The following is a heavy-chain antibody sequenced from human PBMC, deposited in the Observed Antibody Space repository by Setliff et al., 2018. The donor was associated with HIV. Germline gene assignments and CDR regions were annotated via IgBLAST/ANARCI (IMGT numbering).Heavy chain of an antibody. CDR3: ARDNVDSDSRTYLHH. Sequence: ASVKVSCKASGGSFSSYALHWVRQAPGQGLEWMGNIRPIFNKVNYAQKFLGRVTITADKSTSTAYMELSSLTSDDAAVYFCARDNVDSDSRTYLHHWGQGTRVTVSS. CDR1: GGSFSSYA. CDR2: IRPIFNKV. D-gene: IGHD3-22*01. J-gene: IGHJ5*02. V-gene: IGHV1-69*04.